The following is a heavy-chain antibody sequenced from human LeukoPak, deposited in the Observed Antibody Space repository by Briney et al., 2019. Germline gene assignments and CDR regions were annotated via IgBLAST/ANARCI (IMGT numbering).Heavy chain of an antibody. CDR1: GGTFSSYA. CDR2: IIPIFGTA. V-gene: IGHV1-69*13. J-gene: IGHJ4*02. CDR3: ARDASPHYDILTGYYPPVDY. Sequence: GASVKVSCKASGGTFSSYAISWVRQAPGQGLEWMGGIIPIFGTANYAQKFQGRVTITADESTSTAYMELSSLRAEDTAVYYCARDASPHYDILTGYYPPVDYWGQGTLVTVSS. D-gene: IGHD3-9*01.